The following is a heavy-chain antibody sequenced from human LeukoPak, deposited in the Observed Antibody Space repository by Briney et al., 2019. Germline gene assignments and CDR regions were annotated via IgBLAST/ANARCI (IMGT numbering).Heavy chain of an antibody. CDR1: GFTFSTYE. J-gene: IGHJ4*02. CDR2: ISSSGSTI. V-gene: IGHV3-48*03. CDR3: VRDNRVDGSFDY. Sequence: GGSLRLSCAASGFTFSTYEMNWVRQAPGRGLEWVSYISSSGSTIYYADSVKGRFTISRDNAKSSLYLQMNSLRAEDTAVYYCVRDNRVDGSFDYWGQGTLVTVSS. D-gene: IGHD5-12*01.